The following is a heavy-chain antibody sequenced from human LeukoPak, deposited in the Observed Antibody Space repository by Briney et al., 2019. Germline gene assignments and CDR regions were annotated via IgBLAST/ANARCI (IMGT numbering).Heavy chain of an antibody. D-gene: IGHD2-2*01. CDR1: GVPISSSSYY. CDR2: IYYSGST. V-gene: IGHV4-39*01. CDR3: ARHQSTYPFDY. Sequence: PSETLSLTCTVSGVPISSSSYYWGWIRQPPGKGLEWVGSIYYSGSTYYNPSLKSRVTISADTSKNQFSLKLSSVTAADTADYYCARHQSTYPFDYWGQGTLVTVSS. J-gene: IGHJ4*02.